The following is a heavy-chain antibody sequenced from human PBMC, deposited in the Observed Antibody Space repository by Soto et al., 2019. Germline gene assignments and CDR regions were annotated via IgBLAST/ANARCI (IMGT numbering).Heavy chain of an antibody. CDR1: GYTFASYD. D-gene: IGHD3-3*01. J-gene: IGHJ6*02. CDR3: ARSYITIFGVVIYYYGMDV. Sequence: GASVKVSCKASGYTFASYDINWVRQATGQGLEWMGWMNPNSGNTGYARKFQGRVTMTRNTSISTAYMELSSLRSEDTAVYYCARSYITIFGVVIYYYGMDVWGQGTTVTVSS. V-gene: IGHV1-8*01. CDR2: MNPNSGNT.